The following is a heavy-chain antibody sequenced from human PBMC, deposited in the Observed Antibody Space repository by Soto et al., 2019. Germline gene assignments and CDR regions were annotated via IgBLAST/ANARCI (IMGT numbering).Heavy chain of an antibody. CDR2: ISAHNGNT. Sequence: QVHLVQSGAEVKKPGASVKVSCKGSGYDFTTYGITWVRQAPGQGLEWMAWISAHNGNTDYAQKLPGRGTVTRDTSTSTAYMELRSLRSDDTAMYYCARGRYGDYWGQGALVTVSS. J-gene: IGHJ4*02. CDR3: ARGRYGDY. D-gene: IGHD1-1*01. CDR1: GYDFTTYG. V-gene: IGHV1-18*01.